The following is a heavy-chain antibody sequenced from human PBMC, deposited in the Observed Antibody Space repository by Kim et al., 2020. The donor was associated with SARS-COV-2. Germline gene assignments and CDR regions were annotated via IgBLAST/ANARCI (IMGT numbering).Heavy chain of an antibody. Sequence: GSLRLSCAASGFSFSEWWTDWVRQAPGKGPEWVARIANDGTTTLYADSVKGRFTISRDNSKNTLYLQMTGLRADDTGVYYCTRGPFWGQGTLVTVSS. V-gene: IGHV3-74*01. CDR1: GFSFSEWW. J-gene: IGHJ4*02. CDR2: IANDGTTT. CDR3: TRGPF.